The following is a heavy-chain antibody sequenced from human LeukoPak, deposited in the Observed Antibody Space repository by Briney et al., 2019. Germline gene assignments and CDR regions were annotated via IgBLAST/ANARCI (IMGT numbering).Heavy chain of an antibody. CDR1: GFTFSVFE. V-gene: IGHV3-48*03. Sequence: GGSLRLSCAASGFTFSVFEMNWVRQAPGKGLEWVSYISSTGSWTYYADSVKGRFTISRDNAKNSLYLQMNSLRVEDTAVYYCARGGSYFVHWGQGTLVTVSS. CDR2: ISSTGSWT. J-gene: IGHJ4*02. CDR3: ARGGSYFVH. D-gene: IGHD3-16*01.